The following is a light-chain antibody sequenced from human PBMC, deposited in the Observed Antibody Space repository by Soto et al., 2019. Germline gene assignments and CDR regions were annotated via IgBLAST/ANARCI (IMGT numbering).Light chain of an antibody. CDR1: QVVSTSY. V-gene: IGKV3-20*01. CDR2: ATS. CDR3: QQFGSSPYT. J-gene: IGKJ2*01. Sequence: EIVLTQAPANLSLSPGERATLSCRASQVVSTSYLPWYYQKPGQAPRLLIYATSRRATDIPDRFSGSGSGTDFTLTVSRLEPEDFAVFYCQQFGSSPYTFGQGTKLEIK.